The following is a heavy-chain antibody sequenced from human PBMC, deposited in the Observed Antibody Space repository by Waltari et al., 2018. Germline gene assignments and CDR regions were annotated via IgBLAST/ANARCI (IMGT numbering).Heavy chain of an antibody. CDR2: IKQDGSEK. Sequence: EVQLVESGGGLVQPGGSLRLSCAASGFTFSSYCMSWVRPAPWKGLEWVANIKQDGSEKYYVDSVKGRFTISRDNAKNSLYLQMNSLRAEDTAVYYCARDQAYYDFWSGPPYYMDVWGKGTTVTISS. D-gene: IGHD3-3*01. CDR1: GFTFSSYC. J-gene: IGHJ6*03. V-gene: IGHV3-7*01. CDR3: ARDQAYYDFWSGPPYYMDV.